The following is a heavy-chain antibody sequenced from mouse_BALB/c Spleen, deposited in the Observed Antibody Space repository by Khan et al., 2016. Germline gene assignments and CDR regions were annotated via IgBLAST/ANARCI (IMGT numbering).Heavy chain of an antibody. J-gene: IGHJ2*01. CDR2: ISYSGST. V-gene: IGHV3-2*02. CDR3: AVIHYYGYFDY. D-gene: IGHD1-2*01. CDR1: GYSITSDYA. Sequence: VQLKESGPGLVIPSQSLSLTCTVTGYSITSDYAWNWIRQFPGSKLEWVGYISYSGSTAYNPSLKSRISITRDTSKNQFFLQWNSATTEYTATYYCAVIHYYGYFDYWGQGATLTVSS.